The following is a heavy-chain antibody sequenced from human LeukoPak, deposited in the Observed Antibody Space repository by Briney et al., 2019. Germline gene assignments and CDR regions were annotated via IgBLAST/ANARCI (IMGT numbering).Heavy chain of an antibody. CDR2: ISSGRSYI. Sequence: GGSLRLSCAASGFSFSKYSMNWVRQAPGKGLETVSSISSGRSYIYYADSVKGRFTISRDNAKNSLYLEMNSLRAEDTAVYYCARGGDGYKPFDYWSQGTLVTVSS. D-gene: IGHD5-24*01. CDR3: ARGGDGYKPFDY. J-gene: IGHJ4*02. V-gene: IGHV3-21*01. CDR1: GFSFSKYS.